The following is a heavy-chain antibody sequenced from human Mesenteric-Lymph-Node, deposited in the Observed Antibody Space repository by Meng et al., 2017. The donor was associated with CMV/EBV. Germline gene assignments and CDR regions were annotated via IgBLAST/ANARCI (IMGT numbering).Heavy chain of an antibody. V-gene: IGHV3-74*01. J-gene: IGHJ5*02. CDR1: EFTFSSYW. CDR2: INSDGSST. CDR3: APYPSFDP. Sequence: GESLKISCAASEFTFSSYWMHWVRQAPGKGLVWVSRINSDGSSTSYADSVKGRFTISRDNAKNTLYLQMNSLRAEDTAVYYCAPYPSFDPWGQGTLVTVSS.